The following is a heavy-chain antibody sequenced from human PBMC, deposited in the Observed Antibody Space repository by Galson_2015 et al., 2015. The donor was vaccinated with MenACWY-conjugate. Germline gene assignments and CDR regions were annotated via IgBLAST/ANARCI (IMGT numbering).Heavy chain of an antibody. D-gene: IGHD2-21*01. CDR3: TTHKPDSWGGLLFHFYMDV. V-gene: IGHV3-15*01. CDR2: IKSQTDGGKI. Sequence: SLRLSCAGSAFTFRNAYMSWVRQAPGKGLEWVGRIKSQTDGGKIEYAAPVKGRFTISRDDSKNTLYLQMNSLKIEDTAVYYCTTHKPDSWGGLLFHFYMDVWGKGTTVTVSS. J-gene: IGHJ6*03. CDR1: AFTFRNAY.